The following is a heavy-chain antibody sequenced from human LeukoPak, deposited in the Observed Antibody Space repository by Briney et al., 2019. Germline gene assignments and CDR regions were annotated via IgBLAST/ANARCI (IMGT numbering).Heavy chain of an antibody. J-gene: IGHJ6*02. CDR3: ARETEKGMDV. V-gene: IGHV3-13*01. CDR2: IGTAGDT. Sequence: AGGSLRLSCAASGFTFSSYDTHWVRQATGKGLEWVSAIGTAGDTYYPGSVKGRFTISRENAKNSLYLQMNSLRAGDTAVYYCARETEKGMDVWGQGTTVTVSS. CDR1: GFTFSSYD.